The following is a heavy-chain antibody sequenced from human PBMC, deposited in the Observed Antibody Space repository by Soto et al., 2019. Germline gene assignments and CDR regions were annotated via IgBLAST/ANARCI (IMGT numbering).Heavy chain of an antibody. CDR3: ARGHFGVTMDI. Sequence: WGSLRLSCAASGFTFSSYSMIWVRQAPGKGLEWVSGVNGGGDITYYADSVKGRFTISRDNSKNTLYLQMNSLRAEDTAVFYCARGHFGVTMDIWGQGTTVTVYS. V-gene: IGHV3-23*01. D-gene: IGHD3-3*01. J-gene: IGHJ6*02. CDR1: GFTFSSYS. CDR2: VNGGGDIT.